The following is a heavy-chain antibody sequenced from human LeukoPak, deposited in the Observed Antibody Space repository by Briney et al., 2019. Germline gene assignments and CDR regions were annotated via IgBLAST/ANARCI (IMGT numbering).Heavy chain of an antibody. CDR2: IRGNGET. D-gene: IGHD3-16*01. Sequence: PGGSLRLSCAASGLSFSSFAMSWVRQGPARGLEWDSSIRGNGETFHADSVKGRFTLSSDSSRNTVYFQLNNLRVEDTAIYYCAKASWVSSTDAVRWGQGTLVTVSS. CDR1: GLSFSSFA. V-gene: IGHV3-23*01. J-gene: IGHJ4*02. CDR3: AKASWVSSTDAVR.